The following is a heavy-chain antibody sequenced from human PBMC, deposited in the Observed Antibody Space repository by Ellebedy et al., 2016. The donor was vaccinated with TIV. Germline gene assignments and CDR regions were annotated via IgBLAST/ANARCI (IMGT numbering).Heavy chain of an antibody. J-gene: IGHJ4*02. D-gene: IGHD1-26*01. V-gene: IGHV4-61*05. CDR2: IYYSGST. CDR1: GGSISSSSYY. CDR3: ARLSGSYYPFDY. Sequence: SETLSLXCTVSGGSISSSSYYWSWIRQPPGKGLEWIGYIYYSGSTNYNPSLKSRVTISVDTSKNQFSLKLSSVTAADTAVYYCARLSGSYYPFDYWGQGTLVTVSS.